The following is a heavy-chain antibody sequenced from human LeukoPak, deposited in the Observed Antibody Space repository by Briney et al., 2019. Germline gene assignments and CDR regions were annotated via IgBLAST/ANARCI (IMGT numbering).Heavy chain of an antibody. CDR1: GGSISSYY. Sequence: SETLSLTCTVSGGSISSYYWSWIRQPPGKGLEWIGYIYYSGGTSYNPSLKSRVTISVQTSKNQFSLKLSSVTAADTAVYYCARDFRGMVRGVITPHYFDYWGQGTLVTVSS. V-gene: IGHV4-59*01. CDR3: ARDFRGMVRGVITPHYFDY. CDR2: IYYSGGT. J-gene: IGHJ4*02. D-gene: IGHD3-10*01.